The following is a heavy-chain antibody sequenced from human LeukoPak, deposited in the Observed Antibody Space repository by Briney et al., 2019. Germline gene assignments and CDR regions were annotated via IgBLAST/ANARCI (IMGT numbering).Heavy chain of an antibody. CDR2: VNPNSGNT. V-gene: IGHV1-8*03. Sequence: ASVKVSCKASGYTFTSYDINWVRQATGPGLELMGWVNPNSGNTGYPQKFQGRVTITKTTSISTAYMELSSLRSEDTAVYYCARGVWVTAFYSYYYRDVWGKGTTVTVSS. CDR1: GYTFTSYD. D-gene: IGHD2-21*02. J-gene: IGHJ6*03. CDR3: ARGVWVTAFYSYYYRDV.